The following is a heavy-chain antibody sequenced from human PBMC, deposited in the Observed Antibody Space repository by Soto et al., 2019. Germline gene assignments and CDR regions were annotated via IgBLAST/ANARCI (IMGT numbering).Heavy chain of an antibody. D-gene: IGHD3-16*01. CDR2: IDYRWST. Sequence: QVQLQESGPGLVKPSQTLSLTCTVSGVSVSSVDHYWTWIRLPPGKGLEWIGYIDYRWSTYYYPSLNIPLTISVGTSNIQFALELTSVTAADAAVYYCDNYNYVSGSFHPPRFDYWGQGTLVNVSP. J-gene: IGHJ4*02. CDR1: GVSVSSVDHY. CDR3: DNYNYVSGSFHPPRFDY. V-gene: IGHV4-30-4*01.